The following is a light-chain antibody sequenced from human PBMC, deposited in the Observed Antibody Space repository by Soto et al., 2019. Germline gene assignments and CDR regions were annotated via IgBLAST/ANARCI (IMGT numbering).Light chain of an antibody. Sequence: KFMLTQPHSVSESPGKTVTISCTRKSGAIASNYVQWFQQRQGKSPTTVIYADSQRPSGVPDRFSGSIDTASNSASLTICRLDAEDEADYSCQSYDNNNHVFFGGGTKVTVL. V-gene: IGLV6-57*01. J-gene: IGLJ2*01. CDR2: ADS. CDR1: SGAIASNY. CDR3: QSYDNNNHVF.